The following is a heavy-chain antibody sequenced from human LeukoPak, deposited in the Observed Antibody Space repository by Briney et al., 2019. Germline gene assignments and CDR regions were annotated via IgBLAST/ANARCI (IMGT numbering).Heavy chain of an antibody. CDR1: GYTFTAYY. J-gene: IGHJ5*02. D-gene: IGHD3-22*01. Sequence: ASVTVSCTPSGYTFTAYYMHWVRQAPGQGLEWMGWINPNSGGTNYAQKFQGRVTMTRDTSISTAYMELSRLRSDDTAVYYCARQSYYDSIWFDDWGQGTLVTVSS. CDR3: ARQSYYDSIWFDD. V-gene: IGHV1-2*02. CDR2: INPNSGGT.